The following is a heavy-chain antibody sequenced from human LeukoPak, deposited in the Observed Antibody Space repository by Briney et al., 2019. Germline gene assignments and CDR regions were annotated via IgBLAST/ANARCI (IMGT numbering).Heavy chain of an antibody. CDR3: ARENPSGYYNRPIDY. J-gene: IGHJ4*02. V-gene: IGHV4-59*01. CDR1: GASTSSYY. Sequence: KPSETLSLICTVSGASTSSYYWSWIRQPPGKGLEWIGDIYYSGSIKYNPSLKSRVTMSVDTSKNQFSLKLSSVTAADTAIYYCARENPSGYYNRPIDYWGQGTLVTVSS. CDR2: IYYSGSI. D-gene: IGHD3-22*01.